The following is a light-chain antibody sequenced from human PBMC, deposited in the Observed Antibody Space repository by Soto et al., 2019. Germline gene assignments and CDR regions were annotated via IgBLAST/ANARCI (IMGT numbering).Light chain of an antibody. CDR1: QGISSS. J-gene: IGKJ5*01. CDR3: QQASSFPT. CDR2: AAA. V-gene: IGKV1-12*01. Sequence: DIQMTQSPSAVSASVGDRVTITCRASQGISSSLAWYQQKPGKAPKLLIYAAASLQSGVPSRFSGSGSGTDFTLTVSSLQPEDFATYYCQQASSFPTFGQGIRLVIK.